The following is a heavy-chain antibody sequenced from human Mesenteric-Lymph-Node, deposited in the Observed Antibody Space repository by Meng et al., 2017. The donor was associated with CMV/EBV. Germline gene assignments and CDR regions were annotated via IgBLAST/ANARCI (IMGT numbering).Heavy chain of an antibody. CDR3: AKDTRYCSGGSCVAEYFQH. D-gene: IGHD2-15*01. Sequence: ETLSLTCAASGFTFDDYTMHWVRQAPGKGLEWVSLISWDGGSTYYADSVKGRFTISRDNSKNSLYLQMNSLRTEDTALYYCAKDTRYCSGGSCVAEYFQHWGQGTLVTVSS. CDR1: GFTFDDYT. V-gene: IGHV3-43*01. J-gene: IGHJ1*01. CDR2: ISWDGGST.